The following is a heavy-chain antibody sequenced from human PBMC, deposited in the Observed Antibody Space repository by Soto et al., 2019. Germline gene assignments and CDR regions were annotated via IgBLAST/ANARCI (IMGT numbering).Heavy chain of an antibody. CDR1: GGSISSSSYY. CDR2: IYYSGST. D-gene: IGHD7-27*01. Sequence: PSETLSLTCTVSGGSISSSSYYWGWIRQPPGKGLEWIGSIYYSGSTYYNQSLKSRVTISVDTSKNQFSLKLSSVTAADTAVYYCARQGPHGANWVRYFDSWGQGTLVTVSS. J-gene: IGHJ4*02. CDR3: ARQGPHGANWVRYFDS. V-gene: IGHV4-39*01.